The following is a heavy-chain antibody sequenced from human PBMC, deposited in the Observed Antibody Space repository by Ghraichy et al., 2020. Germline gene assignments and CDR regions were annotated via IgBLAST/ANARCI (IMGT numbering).Heavy chain of an antibody. Sequence: LSLTCAASGFTVSSNYMSWVRQAPGKGLEWVSIIYSGGSTYYTDSVKGRFTISRDNSNNTLFLQVNTLRAEDTAVYYCARSAGVRYFDLWGRGTLITVSS. CDR2: IYSGGST. V-gene: IGHV3-66*01. D-gene: IGHD2-8*01. J-gene: IGHJ2*01. CDR3: ARSAGVRYFDL. CDR1: GFTVSSNY.